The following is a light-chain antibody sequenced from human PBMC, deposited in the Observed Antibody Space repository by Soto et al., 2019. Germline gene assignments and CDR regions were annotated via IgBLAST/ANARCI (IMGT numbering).Light chain of an antibody. V-gene: IGLV1-40*01. CDR2: GNN. CDR1: SANIGAAYN. CDR3: QSYDSSLSGYV. J-gene: IGLJ1*01. Sequence: VLTQPPSVSGAPGQRVTISCTGSSANIGAAYNVDWYQQLPGTAPKLLIYGNNSRPSGVPARFSGSKSGTSASLAIAGLQAEDEGDYYCQSYDSSLSGYVFGTGTRSPS.